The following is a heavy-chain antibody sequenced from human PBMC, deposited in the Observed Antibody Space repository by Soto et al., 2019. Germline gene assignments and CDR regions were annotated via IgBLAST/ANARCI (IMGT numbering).Heavy chain of an antibody. D-gene: IGHD3-10*01. J-gene: IGHJ4*02. V-gene: IGHV1-46*01. Sequence: ASVKVSCKASGYTFPSYYMHWVRQAPGQGLEWMGIINPSGGSTSYAQKFQGRVTMTRDTSTSTVYMELSSLRSEDTAVYYCAREMVPSRRHRVRGVIDELAYWGQGTLVTVSS. CDR3: AREMVPSRRHRVRGVIDELAY. CDR1: GYTFPSYY. CDR2: INPSGGST.